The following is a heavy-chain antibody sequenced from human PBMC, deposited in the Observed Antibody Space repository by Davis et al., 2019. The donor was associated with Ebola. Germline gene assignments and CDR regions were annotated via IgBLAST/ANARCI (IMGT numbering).Heavy chain of an antibody. CDR1: GFTLSSYW. V-gene: IGHV3-74*01. CDR3: ARTDNLDY. Sequence: HTGGSLRLSCAASGFTLSSYWMHWVRQAPGKGLEWVSRTKYDGSITYYAESVKGRFTISRDNAKNTLYLQMNSLRVEDTAVYYCARTDNLDYWGQGTLVTVSS. D-gene: IGHD1-1*01. CDR2: TKYDGSIT. J-gene: IGHJ4*02.